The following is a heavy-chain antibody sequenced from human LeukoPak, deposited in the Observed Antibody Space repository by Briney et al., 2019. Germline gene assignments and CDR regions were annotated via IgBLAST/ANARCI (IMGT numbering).Heavy chain of an antibody. Sequence: PGGSLRLSCTASGFTFGDYAMSWVRQAPGKGLGWVGFIRSKAYGGTTEYAASVKGRFTISRDDSKSIAYLQMNSLKTEDTAVYYCTRDNGDYYFPNWFDPWGQGTLVTVSS. V-gene: IGHV3-49*04. CDR3: TRDNGDYYFPNWFDP. CDR2: IRSKAYGGTT. CDR1: GFTFGDYA. J-gene: IGHJ5*02. D-gene: IGHD4-17*01.